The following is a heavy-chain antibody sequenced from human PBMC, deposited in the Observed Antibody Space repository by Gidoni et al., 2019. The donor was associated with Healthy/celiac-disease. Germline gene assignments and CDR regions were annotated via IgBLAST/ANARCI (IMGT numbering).Heavy chain of an antibody. CDR1: GFPFSGSA. CDR3: TRHPGNFRFDY. Sequence: EVQLVESGGGLVQPGASLKLSCGASGFPFSGSAMHWVLQASGKGLEWVGRIRSKANSYATAYAASVKGRFTISRDDAKNTAYLQMNSLKTEYTAVYYCTRHPGNFRFDYWGQGTLVTVSS. D-gene: IGHD4-4*01. J-gene: IGHJ4*02. CDR2: IRSKANSYAT. V-gene: IGHV3-73*02.